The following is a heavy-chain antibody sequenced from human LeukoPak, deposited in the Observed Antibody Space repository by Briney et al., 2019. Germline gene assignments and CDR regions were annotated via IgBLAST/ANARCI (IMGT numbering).Heavy chain of an antibody. D-gene: IGHD2-15*01. V-gene: IGHV3-21*01. J-gene: IGHJ6*02. CDR1: GFTFTNYN. CDR2: ISSKRNYI. Sequence: GGSLRLSCAASGFTFTNYNMNWVRQAPGKGLEWVSSISSKRNYIYYADSVKGRFTISRNNAKNSLYLQMNSLRADDPAVYYCARDGGQCSGGTCDKWEFLPHGSQNGMDVWGQGTTVTVSS. CDR3: ARDGGQCSGGTCDKWEFLPHGSQNGMDV.